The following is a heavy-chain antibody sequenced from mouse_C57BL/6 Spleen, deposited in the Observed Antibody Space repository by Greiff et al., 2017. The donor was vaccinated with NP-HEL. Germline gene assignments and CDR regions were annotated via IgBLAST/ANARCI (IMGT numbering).Heavy chain of an antibody. CDR2: IYPGDGDT. J-gene: IGHJ3*01. V-gene: IGHV1-82*01. CDR1: GYAFSSSW. D-gene: IGHD3-3*01. Sequence: QVQLKQSGPELVKPGASVKISCKASGYAFSSSWMNWVKQRPGKGLEWIGRIYPGDGDTNYNGKFKGKATLTADKSSSTAYMQLSSLTSEDSAVCFCAGGTEPVCAYWGRGTLVTVSA. CDR3: AGGTEPVCAY.